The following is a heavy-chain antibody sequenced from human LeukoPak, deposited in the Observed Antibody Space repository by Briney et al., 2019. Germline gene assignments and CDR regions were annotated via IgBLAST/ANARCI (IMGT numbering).Heavy chain of an antibody. V-gene: IGHV3-7*05. Sequence: GGSLRLSCAGSGFTFSGHWMSWIRQAPGKGLEWVANIKPDGSEKYYLDSVKGRFTISRDNAKNSVYLQMDSLRAEDTAVYYCVRWNYWGQGTLVTVSS. CDR1: GFTFSGHW. CDR2: IKPDGSEK. CDR3: VRWNY. J-gene: IGHJ4*02.